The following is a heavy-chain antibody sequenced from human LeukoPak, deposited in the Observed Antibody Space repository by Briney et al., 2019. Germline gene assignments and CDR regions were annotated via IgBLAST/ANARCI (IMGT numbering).Heavy chain of an antibody. CDR2: ISYDGSNK. V-gene: IGHV3-30*04. J-gene: IGHJ4*02. Sequence: GRSLRLSCAASGFTFSSYAMHWVRQAPGKGLEWVAVISYDGSNKYYADSVKGRFTISRDNSKNTLYLQMNSLGAEDTAVYYCAKDRVGDYYGSGSLDYWGQGTLVTVSS. CDR1: GFTFSSYA. CDR3: AKDRVGDYYGSGSLDY. D-gene: IGHD3-10*01.